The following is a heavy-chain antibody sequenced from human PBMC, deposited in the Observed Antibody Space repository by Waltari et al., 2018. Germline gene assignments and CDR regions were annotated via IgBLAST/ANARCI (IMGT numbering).Heavy chain of an antibody. CDR2: IRSSGSTI. J-gene: IGHJ6*03. V-gene: IGHV3-48*03. CDR3: ARLPPGYYNYYYYMDV. CDR1: GFPFSRYE. Sequence: EVQLVESGGGLVQPGGSLILSCAASGFPFSRYELNWFPQHPWKGLEWVSYIRSSGSTIYYAESVKGRFNIARDNAKNSLYRQMNSLRAEDTAVYYGARLPPGYYNYYYYMDVWGKGTTVTVSS.